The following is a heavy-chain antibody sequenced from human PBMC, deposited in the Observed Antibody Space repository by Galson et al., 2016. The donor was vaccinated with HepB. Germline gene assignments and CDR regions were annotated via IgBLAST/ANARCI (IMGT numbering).Heavy chain of an antibody. CDR2: IKSKTDGGTT. CDR1: GFTFSNAW. J-gene: IGHJ6*02. Sequence: SLRLSCAASGFTFSNAWMSWVRQAPGKGLEWVGRIKSKTDGGTTDYAAPGKGRFSISRDDSKNTLYLQMNSLKTEDTAVSYCRYGMDVWGQGTTVTVSS. CDR3: RYGMDV. V-gene: IGHV3-15*01.